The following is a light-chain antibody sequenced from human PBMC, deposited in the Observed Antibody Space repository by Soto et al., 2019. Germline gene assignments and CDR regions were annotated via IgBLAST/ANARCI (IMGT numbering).Light chain of an antibody. CDR3: SSYTSSSTLV. CDR1: SSDVGAYNS. V-gene: IGLV2-14*01. J-gene: IGLJ1*01. CDR2: DVS. Sequence: QSALTQPASVSGSPGQSITISCTGTSSDVGAYNSVAWYQHNPGKAPKLMIYDVSNRPSGVSSRFSGSKSANTASLSISGLQADDEGDYYCSSYTSSSTLVFGTGTKLTVL.